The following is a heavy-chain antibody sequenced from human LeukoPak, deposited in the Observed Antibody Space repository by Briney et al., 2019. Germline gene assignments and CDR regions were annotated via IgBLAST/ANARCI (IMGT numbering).Heavy chain of an antibody. Sequence: SETLSLTCTVSGYSISSGYYWGWIRQPPGKGLEWTGSIDHSGSTYYNPSLKSRITISVDTSKNQFSLKLSSVTAADTAVYCCAGGPIGWDYWGQGTLVTVSS. CDR1: GYSISSGYY. CDR2: IDHSGST. CDR3: AGGPIGWDY. J-gene: IGHJ4*02. V-gene: IGHV4-38-2*02.